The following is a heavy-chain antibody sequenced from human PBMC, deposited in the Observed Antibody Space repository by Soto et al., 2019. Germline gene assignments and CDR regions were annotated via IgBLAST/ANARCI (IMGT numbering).Heavy chain of an antibody. Sequence: HVALVQSGADVKKPGASVTISCKASGYTFTDYALHWVRQAPGQRLEWMGWMNAGVGNTLYSQKLQGRITITRDTSASTDYMELNSLKSEDTAIYYCGRDTGYTFGALNYWGPGTLVTVSS. V-gene: IGHV1-3*01. D-gene: IGHD6-25*01. J-gene: IGHJ4*02. CDR2: MNAGVGNT. CDR3: GRDTGYTFGALNY. CDR1: GYTFTDYA.